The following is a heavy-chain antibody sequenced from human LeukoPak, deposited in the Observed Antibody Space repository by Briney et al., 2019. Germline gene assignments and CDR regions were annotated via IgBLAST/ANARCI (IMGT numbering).Heavy chain of an antibody. J-gene: IGHJ3*02. Sequence: PSETLSLTCAVSGDSISSSSWWNWVRQPPGKGLEWIGEIFHSGSTNYNPPLKSRVTISVDKSKNQFSLRLTSVTAADTAVYYCARDPPLSAFDIWGQGTMVTVSS. CDR1: GDSISSSSW. CDR3: ARDPPLSAFDI. CDR2: IFHSGST. D-gene: IGHD2/OR15-2a*01. V-gene: IGHV4-4*02.